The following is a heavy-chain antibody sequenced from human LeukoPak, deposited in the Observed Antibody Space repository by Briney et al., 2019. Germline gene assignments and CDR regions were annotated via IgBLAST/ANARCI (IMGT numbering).Heavy chain of an antibody. CDR1: GGTFNRYG. Sequence: ASVKVSCKASGGTFNRYGFTWVRQAPGQGLEWMGGIIPFLGTPNYAQKFQGRVTITTDESTSTAYMEVSSLTSEDTAVYYCATTGQLVPVYYHYYMDVWGLGTTVTVSS. V-gene: IGHV1-69*05. CDR3: ATTGQLVPVYYHYYMDV. CDR2: IIPFLGTP. D-gene: IGHD6-6*01. J-gene: IGHJ6*03.